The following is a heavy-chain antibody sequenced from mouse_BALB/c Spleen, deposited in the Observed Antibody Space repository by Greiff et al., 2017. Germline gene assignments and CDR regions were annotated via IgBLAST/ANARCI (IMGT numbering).Heavy chain of an antibody. D-gene: IGHD1-1*01. V-gene: IGHV5-6-5*01. CDR2: ISSGGST. CDR3: ARDYYGSSPYYYAIDY. J-gene: IGHJ4*01. Sequence: EVMLVESGGGLVKPGGSLKLSCAASGFTFSSYAMSWVRQTPEKRLEWVASISSGGSTYYPDSVKGRFTISRDNARNILYLQMSSLRSEDTAMYYCARDYYGSSPYYYAIDYWGQGTSVTVSS. CDR1: GFTFSSYA.